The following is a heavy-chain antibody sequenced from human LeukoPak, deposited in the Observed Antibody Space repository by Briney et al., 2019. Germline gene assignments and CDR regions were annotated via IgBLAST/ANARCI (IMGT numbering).Heavy chain of an antibody. CDR3: ARGLSGYYDSSGYYHLDY. V-gene: IGHV4-31*03. CDR2: IYYSGST. CDR1: GGSISSGGYY. J-gene: IGHJ4*02. D-gene: IGHD3-22*01. Sequence: PSQTLSLTCTVPGGSISSGGYYWSWIRQHPGKGLEWIGYIYYSGSTYYNPSLKSRVTISVDTSKNQFSLKLSSVTAADTAVYYCARGLSGYYDSSGYYHLDYWGQGTLVTVSS.